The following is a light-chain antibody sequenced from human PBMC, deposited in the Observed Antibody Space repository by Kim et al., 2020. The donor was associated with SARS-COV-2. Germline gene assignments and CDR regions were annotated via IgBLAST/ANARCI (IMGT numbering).Light chain of an antibody. CDR3: QQYGSSPET. CDR1: QSVSSSY. J-gene: IGKJ1*01. Sequence: SLGERATLSCRASQSVSSSYLAWYQQKPGQAPRLLIYGASSRATGIPDRFSGSGSGTDFTLTISRLEPEDFAVYYCQQYGSSPETFGQGTKVDIK. V-gene: IGKV3-20*01. CDR2: GAS.